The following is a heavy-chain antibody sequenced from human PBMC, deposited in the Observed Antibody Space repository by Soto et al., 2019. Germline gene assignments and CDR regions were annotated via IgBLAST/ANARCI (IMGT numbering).Heavy chain of an antibody. CDR3: AREYGIGGAAVDI. CDR2: ISYDGSNK. V-gene: IGHV3-30-3*01. Sequence: QVQLVESGGGVVQTGRSLRLSCAPSGFIFRSYSMHWVRQAPGKGLEWVAVISYDGSNKYYADSVKGRFTISRDNSKNTLYVQMNSPRAEDTAVYYCAREYGIGGAAVDIWGQGTMGTVSS. J-gene: IGHJ3*02. D-gene: IGHD2-15*01. CDR1: GFIFRSYS.